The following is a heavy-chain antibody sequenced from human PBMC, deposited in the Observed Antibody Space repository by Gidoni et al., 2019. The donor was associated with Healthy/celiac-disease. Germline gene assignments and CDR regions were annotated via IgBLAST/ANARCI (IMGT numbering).Heavy chain of an antibody. CDR1: GFPFSSYS. V-gene: IGHV3-21*01. CDR3: ARDHGGSGWYFDAFDI. CDR2: ISSSSSYI. D-gene: IGHD6-19*01. Sequence: EVQLVESGGGLVKPGGSLRLSCAASGFPFSSYSMNWVRQAPGKGLEWVSSISSSSSYIYYADSVKGRFTISRDNAKNSLYLQMNSLRAEDTAVYYCARDHGGSGWYFDAFDIWGQGTMVTVSS. J-gene: IGHJ3*02.